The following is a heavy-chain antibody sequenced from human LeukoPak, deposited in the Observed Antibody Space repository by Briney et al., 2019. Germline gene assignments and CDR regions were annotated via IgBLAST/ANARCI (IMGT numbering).Heavy chain of an antibody. Sequence: SETLSLTCTVSGGSISTYYWSWIPQPPGKGLEWIGYTYYSGNTNYNPSLKSRVTISLDTSKNQFSLNLSSVTAADTAVYYCARHPSRWGPVGYFDLWGRGTLVTVSS. CDR1: GGSISTYY. J-gene: IGHJ2*01. CDR3: ARHPSRWGPVGYFDL. V-gene: IGHV4-59*08. D-gene: IGHD7-27*01. CDR2: TYYSGNT.